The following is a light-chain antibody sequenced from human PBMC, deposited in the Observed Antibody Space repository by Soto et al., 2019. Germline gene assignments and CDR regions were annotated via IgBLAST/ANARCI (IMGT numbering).Light chain of an antibody. V-gene: IGKV1-39*01. Sequence: DIQMTQSPSSLSASVGDRVTITCRASQSISSSLNWYQQKPGKAPKLLLYAASSLQSGVPSRFSGSGSGTDFTLTISSLQPEDFATYYCQQSYSTPLTFGGGTKVEIK. CDR3: QQSYSTPLT. CDR1: QSISSS. CDR2: AAS. J-gene: IGKJ4*01.